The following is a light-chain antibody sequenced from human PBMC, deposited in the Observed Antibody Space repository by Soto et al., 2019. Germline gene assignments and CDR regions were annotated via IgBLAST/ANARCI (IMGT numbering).Light chain of an antibody. CDR3: QQYNGYSRT. Sequence: DIQMTQSPSSLSASVGDRGTITCRASQSISSYLNWYQQKPGKAPKLLIYAASSLQRGVPSRFSGSGSGTEFTLTISSMQPDDFATYYCQQYNGYSRTFGQGTKVDIK. J-gene: IGKJ1*01. CDR2: AAS. V-gene: IGKV1-39*01. CDR1: QSISSY.